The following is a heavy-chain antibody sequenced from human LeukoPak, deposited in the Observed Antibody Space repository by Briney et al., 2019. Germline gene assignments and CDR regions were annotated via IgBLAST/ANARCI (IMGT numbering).Heavy chain of an antibody. Sequence: GGSLRLSCAASGFTFSSYGMHWVRQAPGKGLEWVAFIRYDGSNKYYADSVKGRFTISRDNSKNTLYLQMNSLRAEDTAVYYCAKGPNYSSSWYDAFDIWGQGTMVTVPS. V-gene: IGHV3-30*02. CDR2: IRYDGSNK. CDR1: GFTFSSYG. CDR3: AKGPNYSSSWYDAFDI. D-gene: IGHD6-13*01. J-gene: IGHJ3*02.